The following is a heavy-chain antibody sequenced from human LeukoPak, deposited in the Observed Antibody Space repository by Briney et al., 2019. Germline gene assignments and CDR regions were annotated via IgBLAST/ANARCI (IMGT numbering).Heavy chain of an antibody. V-gene: IGHV3-30*07. Sequence: GGSLRLFCVASGFPFNTQSIHWVPRAPAKGLEALPVLSLQWRSIYYADSAKGRFTISRDNSKNTLYLQMNSLRAEDTAVYYCAKGPGYCSGGSCYSGTAMEYYFDYWGQGTLVTVSS. J-gene: IGHJ4*02. CDR2: LSLQWRSI. CDR3: AKGPGYCSGGSCYSGTAMEYYFDY. D-gene: IGHD2-15*01. CDR1: GFPFNTQS.